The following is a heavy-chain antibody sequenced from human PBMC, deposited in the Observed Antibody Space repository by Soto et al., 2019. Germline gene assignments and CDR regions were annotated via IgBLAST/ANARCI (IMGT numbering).Heavy chain of an antibody. V-gene: IGHV5-51*01. J-gene: IGHJ6*02. D-gene: IGHD2-15*01. Sequence: VESLKISCKGSGYSFTSYWIGWVRQMPGKGLEWMGIIYPGDSDTRYSPSFQGQVTISADKSISTAYLQWSSLKASDTAVYYCATDGSGSSESYYYGMDVWGQGTTVTVSS. CDR1: GYSFTSYW. CDR2: IYPGDSDT. CDR3: ATDGSGSSESYYYGMDV.